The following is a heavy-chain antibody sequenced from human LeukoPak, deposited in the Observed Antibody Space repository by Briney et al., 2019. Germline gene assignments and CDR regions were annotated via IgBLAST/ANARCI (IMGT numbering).Heavy chain of an antibody. D-gene: IGHD3-22*01. V-gene: IGHV4-31*03. CDR3: VREGLNFDSSGSWFDP. CDR2: IYYSGIT. J-gene: IGHJ5*02. CDR1: GGSISGGGYY. Sequence: SETLSLTCTVSGGSISGGGYYWTWIRQHPGKGLEWIGSIYYSGITHYNPSLKSRLTISVDTSKNQFSLKLSSVTAADTAVYYCVREGLNFDSSGSWFDPWGQGTMLTVSS.